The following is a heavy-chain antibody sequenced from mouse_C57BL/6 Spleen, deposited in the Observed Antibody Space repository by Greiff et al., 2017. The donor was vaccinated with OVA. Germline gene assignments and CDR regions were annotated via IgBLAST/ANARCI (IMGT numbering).Heavy chain of an antibody. Sequence: VHLVESGPELVKPGASVKLSCKASGYTFTSYDINWVKQRPGQGLEWIGWIYPRDGSTKYNEKFKGKATLTVDTSSSTAYMELHSLTSEDSAVYFCARKGYYDYDEGYYFDYWGQGTTLTVSS. V-gene: IGHV1-85*01. J-gene: IGHJ2*01. CDR3: ARKGYYDYDEGYYFDY. CDR2: IYPRDGST. CDR1: GYTFTSYD. D-gene: IGHD2-4*01.